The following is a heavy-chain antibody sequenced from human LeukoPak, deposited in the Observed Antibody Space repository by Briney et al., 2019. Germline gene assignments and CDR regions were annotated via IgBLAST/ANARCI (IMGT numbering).Heavy chain of an antibody. J-gene: IGHJ4*02. D-gene: IGHD6-19*01. CDR1: GFTLSSYC. CDR3: AKDLLGDNSSGPH. CDR2: ISYDGSNK. Sequence: GGSLRLSCAASGFTLSSYCMHRVRQAPGKGLEWVAVISYDGSNKYYADSVKGRFTISRDNSKNTLYLQMNSLRAEDTAVYYCAKDLLGDNSSGPHWGQGTLVTVSS. V-gene: IGHV3-30*18.